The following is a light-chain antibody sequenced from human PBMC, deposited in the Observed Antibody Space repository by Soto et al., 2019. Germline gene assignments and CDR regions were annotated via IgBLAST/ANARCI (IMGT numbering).Light chain of an antibody. V-gene: IGKV3-15*01. CDR3: QQYNNWPPYT. CDR1: QNIGSN. CDR2: GAS. J-gene: IGKJ2*01. Sequence: DIVVTQSPATLSASPGERVILSCRASQNIGSNLAWYQQRPGQAPRLLMYGASTRATETPARFSGSGSATDFTLTISSLQSEDFAVYYCQQYNNWPPYTFGQGTKVDIK.